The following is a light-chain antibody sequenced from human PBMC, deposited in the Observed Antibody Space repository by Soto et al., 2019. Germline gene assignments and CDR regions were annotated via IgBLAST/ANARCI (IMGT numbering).Light chain of an antibody. CDR3: LQYHNLWA. CDR1: QNIYSN. CDR2: RAS. Sequence: IVMTQSPAPRSVSPGERATLSCRASQNIYSNVAWYQQRPGQAPRLLIYRASTRAPGIPARFSGSGSGTEFTLTISSLQSEDFTVYSCLQYHNLWAFGQGTKVDIK. V-gene: IGKV3-15*01. J-gene: IGKJ1*01.